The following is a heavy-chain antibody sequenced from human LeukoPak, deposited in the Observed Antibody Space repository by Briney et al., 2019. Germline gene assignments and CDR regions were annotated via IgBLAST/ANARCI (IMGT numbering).Heavy chain of an antibody. CDR3: AKDPYYYGSGSYYKIGIYFDY. CDR2: ISYDGSNK. J-gene: IGHJ4*02. Sequence: PGGSLRLSCAASGFIFTTYWMSWVRQAPGKGLEWVAVISYDGSNKYYADSVKGRFTISRDNSKNTLYLQMNSLRAEDAAVYYCAKDPYYYGSGSYYKIGIYFDYWGQGTLVTVSS. CDR1: GFIFTTYW. V-gene: IGHV3-30*18. D-gene: IGHD3-10*01.